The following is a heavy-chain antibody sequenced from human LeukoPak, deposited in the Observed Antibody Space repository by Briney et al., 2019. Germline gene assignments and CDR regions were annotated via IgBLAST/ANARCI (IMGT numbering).Heavy chain of an antibody. D-gene: IGHD2-15*01. CDR1: GYTFSSYH. Sequence: GASVKGSCKASGYTFSSYHVSWVRQAPGQGLEWMGWINTYDGNTNYAQNFQGRVAMTTDTSTSTAYMELRSLRSDDTAVYYCARDFATWYFDYWGQGTLVTVSS. CDR3: ARDFATWYFDY. CDR2: INTYDGNT. J-gene: IGHJ4*02. V-gene: IGHV1-18*01.